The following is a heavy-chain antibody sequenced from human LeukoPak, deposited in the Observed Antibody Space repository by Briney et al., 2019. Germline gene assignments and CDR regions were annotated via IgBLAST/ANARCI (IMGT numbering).Heavy chain of an antibody. CDR2: IYYSGST. V-gene: IGHV4-59*01. J-gene: IGHJ5*02. D-gene: IGHD3-10*01. CDR3: ASTHMVRGVMS. CDR1: GGSLSSYY. Sequence: SQTLSLTCTVSGGSLSSYYWSWIRQPPGKGLEWIGYIYYSGSTNYNPSLKSRVTIPVDTSKNQFSLKLSSVTAADTAVYYCASTHMVRGVMSWGQGTLVTVSS.